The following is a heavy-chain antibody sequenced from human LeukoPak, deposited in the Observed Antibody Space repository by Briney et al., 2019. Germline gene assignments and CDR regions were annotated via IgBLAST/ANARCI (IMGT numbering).Heavy chain of an antibody. D-gene: IGHD3-3*01. CDR2: IYPGDSDT. CDR1: GYSFTSYW. V-gene: IGHV5-51*01. Sequence: TPGESLNISCKGSGYSFTSYWIGWVRQMPGKGLEWMGIIYPGDSDTRYSPSFQGQVTISADKSISTAYLQWSSLKASDTAMYYCARQPFFWSGNYSIDYWGQGTLVTVSS. J-gene: IGHJ4*02. CDR3: ARQPFFWSGNYSIDY.